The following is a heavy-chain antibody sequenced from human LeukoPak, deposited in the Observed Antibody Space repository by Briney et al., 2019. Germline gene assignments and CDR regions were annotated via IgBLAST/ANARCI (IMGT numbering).Heavy chain of an antibody. Sequence: PGRSLRLSCAASGFTLSSYGMHWVRQAPGKGLEWVAVISYDGSNKYYADSVKGRFTISRDNSKNTLYLQMNSLRAEDTAVYYCAGAYGDYEFDYWGQGTLVTVSS. V-gene: IGHV3-30*03. CDR3: AGAYGDYEFDY. CDR2: ISYDGSNK. D-gene: IGHD4-17*01. CDR1: GFTLSSYG. J-gene: IGHJ4*02.